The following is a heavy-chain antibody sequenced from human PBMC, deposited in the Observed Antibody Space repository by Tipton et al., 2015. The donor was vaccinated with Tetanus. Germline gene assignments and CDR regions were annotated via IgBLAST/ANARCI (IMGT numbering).Heavy chain of an antibody. CDR3: AKDWGDPWLPRDSSLAS. D-gene: IGHD3-16*01. J-gene: IGHJ5*02. V-gene: IGHV3-23*01. CDR2: ISGSGGST. CDR1: GFTFSSYA. Sequence: SLRLSCAASGFTFSSYAMSWVRQAPGKGLEWVSAISGSGGSTYYADSVKGRFTISRDNSKNTLYLQMNSLRAEDTAVYYCAKDWGDPWLPRDSSLASWAQGTRVT.